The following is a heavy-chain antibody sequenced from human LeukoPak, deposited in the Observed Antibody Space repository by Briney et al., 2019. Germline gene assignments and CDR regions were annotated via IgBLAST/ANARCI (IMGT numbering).Heavy chain of an antibody. CDR1: GFSFSNSS. CDR3: ARGGGSGSSLVVWYFDL. CDR2: IRGSTTAT. J-gene: IGHJ2*01. Sequence: GGSLRLSCAASGFSFSNSSMNWVRQSAGKGMEWVSYIRGSTTATYYADSVRGRFTISRDNAKNSLYLQMNSLRAEDTALYYCARGGGSGSSLVVWYFDLWGRGTLVTVSS. V-gene: IGHV3-48*04. D-gene: IGHD3-10*01.